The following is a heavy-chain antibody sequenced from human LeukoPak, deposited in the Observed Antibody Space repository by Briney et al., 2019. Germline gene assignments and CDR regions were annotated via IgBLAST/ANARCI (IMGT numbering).Heavy chain of an antibody. Sequence: ASVKVSCKASGYTFTGYYMHWVRQAPGQGLEWMGWINPNSGGTNYAQKFQGRVTMTRDTSISTAYMELSRLRSDDTAVYYCARVGYGSGSYLADYWGQGTLATVSS. CDR3: ARVGYGSGSYLADY. V-gene: IGHV1-2*02. J-gene: IGHJ4*02. CDR1: GYTFTGYY. D-gene: IGHD3-10*01. CDR2: INPNSGGT.